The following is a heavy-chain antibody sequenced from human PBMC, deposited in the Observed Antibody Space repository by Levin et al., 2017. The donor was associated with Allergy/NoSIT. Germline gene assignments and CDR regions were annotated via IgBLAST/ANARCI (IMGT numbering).Heavy chain of an antibody. CDR3: ARDLLLDAFDI. D-gene: IGHD2/OR15-2a*01. CDR1: GDSIRGPY. V-gene: IGHV4-59*11. CDR2: VYDSGRT. J-gene: IGHJ3*02. Sequence: SQTLSLPCTVSGDSIRGPYWSWIRQPPGKGLEWIGYVYDSGRTKYNPSLQSRVTISADTSQNQFSLNLTSVTAADTAMYYCARDLLLDAFDIWGQGSMVTVSS.